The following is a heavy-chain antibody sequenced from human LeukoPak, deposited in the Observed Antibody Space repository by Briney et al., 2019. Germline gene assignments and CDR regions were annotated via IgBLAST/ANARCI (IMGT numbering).Heavy chain of an antibody. CDR3: ARDARDGYGGNPFDY. CDR1: GFTFSSYS. V-gene: IGHV3-48*01. CDR2: ISSSSTI. Sequence: PGGSLRLSCAASGFTFSSYSMNWVRQAPGKGLEWVSYISSSSTIYYADSVKGRFTISRDNSKNTLYLQMNSLRAEDTAVYYCARDARDGYGGNPFDYWGQGTLVTVSS. J-gene: IGHJ4*02. D-gene: IGHD4-23*01.